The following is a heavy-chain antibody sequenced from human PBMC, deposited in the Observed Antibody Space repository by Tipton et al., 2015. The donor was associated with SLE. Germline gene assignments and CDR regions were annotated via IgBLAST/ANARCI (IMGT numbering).Heavy chain of an antibody. D-gene: IGHD3-3*01. J-gene: IGHJ6*02. CDR2: IIPIFGTA. CDR3: ASTPYYDFWSGYPTDGMDV. Sequence: QSGAEVKKPGSSVKVSCKASGGTFSSYAISWVRQAPGQGLEWMGGIIPIFGTANYAQKFQGRVTITTDESTSTAYMELSSLRSEDTAVYYCASTPYYDFWSGYPTDGMDVWGQGTTVTASS. CDR1: GGTFSSYA. V-gene: IGHV1-69*05.